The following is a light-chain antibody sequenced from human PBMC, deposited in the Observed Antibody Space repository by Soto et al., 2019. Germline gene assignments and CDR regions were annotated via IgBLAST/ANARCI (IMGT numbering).Light chain of an antibody. J-gene: IGKJ1*01. V-gene: IGKV3-15*01. Sequence: EIVMTQSPATLSVSPRERATLSCRASQSVSNRLARYQQRPGQAPRLLIYRASARATGIPARFSGSGSGTEFTLTISSLQSEDFAIYYCQQSSDWPRTFGQGTKVEIK. CDR3: QQSSDWPRT. CDR1: QSVSNR. CDR2: RAS.